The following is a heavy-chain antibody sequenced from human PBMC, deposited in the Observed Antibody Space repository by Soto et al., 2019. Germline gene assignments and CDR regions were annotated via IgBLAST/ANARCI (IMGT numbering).Heavy chain of an antibody. Sequence: EMQLVESGGGLVKPGGSLRLSCAASGFIFNTYSMDWVRQAPGKGLEWVASISTSGSYMYYGDSLKGRFTVSRDNAKNSLYLQMDSLRADGTAIYYCARFGLVAFDCWGQGTLVTVSS. CDR2: ISTSGSYM. CDR3: ARFGLVAFDC. V-gene: IGHV3-21*01. CDR1: GFIFNTYS. J-gene: IGHJ4*02. D-gene: IGHD3-3*01.